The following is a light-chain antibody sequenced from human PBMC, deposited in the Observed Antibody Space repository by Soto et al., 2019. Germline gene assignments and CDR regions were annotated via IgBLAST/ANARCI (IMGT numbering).Light chain of an antibody. CDR3: SSYAGSNNHVV. CDR1: SSDVGGYNY. J-gene: IGLJ2*01. Sequence: QSVLTQPPCASGSPGQSVTISCTGTSSDVGGYNYVSWYQQHPGKAPKLMIYEVSKRPSGVPDRFSGSKSGNTASLTVSGLQAEDEADYYCSSYAGSNNHVVFGGGTKLTVL. V-gene: IGLV2-8*01. CDR2: EVS.